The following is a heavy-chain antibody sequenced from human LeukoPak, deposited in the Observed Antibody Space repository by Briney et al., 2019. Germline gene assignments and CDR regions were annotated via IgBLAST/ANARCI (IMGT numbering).Heavy chain of an antibody. Sequence: GGSLRLSCAASGFTFSNYWMHWVRQAPGKELVWVARINSDVTITRYADSVKGRFTISRDNAKNTLYLQMNSLRAEDTAVYYCARGGYCSGGSCYRTDPWGQGTLVTVSS. CDR3: ARGGYCSGGSCYRTDP. J-gene: IGHJ5*02. D-gene: IGHD2-15*01. CDR2: INSDVTIT. CDR1: GFTFSNYW. V-gene: IGHV3-74*01.